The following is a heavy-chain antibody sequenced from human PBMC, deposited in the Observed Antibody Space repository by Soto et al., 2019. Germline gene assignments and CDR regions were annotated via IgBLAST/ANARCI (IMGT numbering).Heavy chain of an antibody. CDR2: ISSSSSYI. CDR1: GFTFSSYS. V-gene: IGHV3-21*01. J-gene: IGHJ4*02. CDR3: ARDREVVVVPAAMDPYFDY. D-gene: IGHD2-2*01. Sequence: VGSLRLSCAASGFTFSSYSMNWVRQAPGKGLEWVSSISSSSSYIYYADSVKGRFTISRDNAKNSLYLQMNSLRAEDTAVYYCARDREVVVVPAAMDPYFDYWGQGTLVTVSS.